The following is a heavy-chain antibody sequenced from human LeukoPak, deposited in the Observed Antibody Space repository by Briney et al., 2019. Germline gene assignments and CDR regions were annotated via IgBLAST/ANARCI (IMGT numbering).Heavy chain of an antibody. CDR3: ARSARHCNNGVCFTDYYIDL. D-gene: IGHD2-8*01. Sequence: ASVKVSCKASGYTFTNYYMHWVRQAPGQGLEWMGRINPSDGDTSYAQKFQGRVTMTRDTSISTAYMEMSSLTSDDTAVYYCARSARHCNNGVCFTDYYIDLWGKGTTVIVSS. J-gene: IGHJ6*03. CDR1: GYTFTNYY. CDR2: INPSDGDT. V-gene: IGHV1-2*02.